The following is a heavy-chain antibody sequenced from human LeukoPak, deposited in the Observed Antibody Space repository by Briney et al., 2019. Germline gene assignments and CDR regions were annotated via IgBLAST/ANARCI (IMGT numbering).Heavy chain of an antibody. CDR1: GFTFSSYD. J-gene: IGHJ4*02. V-gene: IGHV3-13*01. D-gene: IGHD3-16*02. CDR2: IGTAGDT. CDR3: ARGSHSGYVWGSYRLPDY. Sequence: PGGSLRLSCAASGFTFSSYDMRWVRQATGKGLEWVSAIGTAGDTYYPGSVKGRFTISRENAKNSLYLQMNSLRAGDTAVYYCARGSHSGYVWGSYRLPDYWGQGTLVTVSS.